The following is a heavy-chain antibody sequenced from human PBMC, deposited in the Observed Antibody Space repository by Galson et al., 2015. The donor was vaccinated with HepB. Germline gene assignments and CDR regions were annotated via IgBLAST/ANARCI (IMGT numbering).Heavy chain of an antibody. J-gene: IGHJ4*02. CDR1: GYTFTTYY. D-gene: IGHD7-27*01. CDR3: ATTATGEESD. V-gene: IGHV1-2*02. CDR2: INLNSGDT. Sequence: SVKVSCKASGYTFTTYYMHWVRQAPGQGLEWMGWINLNSGDTKYAQKFEARVTMTRDTSISTAYMDLSRLRSDDTAVYFCATTATGEESDWGQGTPVTVSS.